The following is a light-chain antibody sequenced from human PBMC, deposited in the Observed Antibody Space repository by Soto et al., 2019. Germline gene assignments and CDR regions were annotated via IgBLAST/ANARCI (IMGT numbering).Light chain of an antibody. Sequence: QSVLTQPPSVSEAPRQRVTISCSGSRSNVGNNAVNWYQQLPGKAPKLLIYYDDLLPSWVSDRFFGSKSGTSASLAISGLQSEYEADYYCAVWDDSLNGVVFGGGTKLTVL. CDR2: YDD. V-gene: IGLV1-36*01. J-gene: IGLJ3*02. CDR1: RSNVGNNA. CDR3: AVWDDSLNGVV.